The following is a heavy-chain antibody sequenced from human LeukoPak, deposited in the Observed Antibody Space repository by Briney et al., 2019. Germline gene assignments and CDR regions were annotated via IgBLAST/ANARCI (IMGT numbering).Heavy chain of an antibody. CDR1: GGTFSSYA. Sequence: GASVKVSCKASGGTFSSYAISWVRQAPGQGPEWMGGIIPIFGTANYAQKFQGRVTITADESTSTAYMELSSLRSEDTAVYYCARNQDIVVVPAAMGYYYYYYGMDVWGQGTTVTVSS. J-gene: IGHJ6*02. CDR2: IIPIFGTA. CDR3: ARNQDIVVVPAAMGYYYYYYGMDV. D-gene: IGHD2-2*01. V-gene: IGHV1-69*13.